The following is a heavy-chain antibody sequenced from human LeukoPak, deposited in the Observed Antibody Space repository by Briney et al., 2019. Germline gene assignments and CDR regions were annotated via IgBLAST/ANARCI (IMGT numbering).Heavy chain of an antibody. D-gene: IGHD2-15*01. Sequence: GASVKVSCKASGYTFNNYGIHWVRQAPGQGLEWMGWISAYNGFTNYAENLQGRVTMTTDTSTSTAYMELRSLRSDDTAVYYCARVDNCSGGSCYSGLMAYWGQGTLVTVSS. CDR2: ISAYNGFT. V-gene: IGHV1-18*01. CDR3: ARVDNCSGGSCYSGLMAY. J-gene: IGHJ4*02. CDR1: GYTFNNYG.